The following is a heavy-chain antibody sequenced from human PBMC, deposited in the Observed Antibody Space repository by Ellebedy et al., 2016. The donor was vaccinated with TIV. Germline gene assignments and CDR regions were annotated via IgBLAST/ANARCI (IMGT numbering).Heavy chain of an antibody. J-gene: IGHJ4*02. V-gene: IGHV6-1*01. Sequence: SETLSLXCAISGDSVSSNSASWKWIRQSPSRGLEWLGRTYYRSKWYNDYAESVKGRIIINPDTSKNQISLQLNSVAPEDTAMYYCARATTARFDYWGQGTLVIVSS. CDR1: GDSVSSNSAS. CDR3: ARATTARFDY. D-gene: IGHD1-1*01. CDR2: TYYRSKWYN.